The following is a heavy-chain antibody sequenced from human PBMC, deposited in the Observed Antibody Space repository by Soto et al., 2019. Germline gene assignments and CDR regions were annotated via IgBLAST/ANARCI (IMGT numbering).Heavy chain of an antibody. J-gene: IGHJ3*02. CDR1: GFTVSSNY. CDR3: AINRSTIYVLDI. D-gene: IGHD3-3*01. V-gene: IGHV3-66*01. CDR2: IYSGGST. Sequence: EVQLVESGGGLVQPGGSLRLSCAASGFTVSSNYMRWVRQAPGKGLEWVAVIYSGGSTYYADSGKGRWTISRDKTKNTLYLQINSQRAEDTAVYYCAINRSTIYVLDIWGQGTRVTFS.